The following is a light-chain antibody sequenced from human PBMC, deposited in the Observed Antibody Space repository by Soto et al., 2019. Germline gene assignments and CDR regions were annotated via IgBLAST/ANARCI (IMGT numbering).Light chain of an antibody. V-gene: IGKV3-20*01. CDR2: GAS. CDR1: QSVSSNY. J-gene: IGKJ1*01. CDR3: QQYGSSPWT. Sequence: EIVLTQSPGTLSLSPGERATLSCRASQSVSSNYLAWYQQKPGQAPRPLIYGASSRATGIPDRFSGSGAGTDFTLTISRRESEDFAVYYCQQYGSSPWTFGQATKVEIK.